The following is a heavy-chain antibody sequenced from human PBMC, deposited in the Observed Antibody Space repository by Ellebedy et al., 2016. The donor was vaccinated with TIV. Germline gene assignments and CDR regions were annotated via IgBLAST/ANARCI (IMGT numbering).Heavy chain of an antibody. CDR1: GFTFSSYG. CDR2: IRYDGSNK. V-gene: IGHV3-30*02. CDR3: ARDPFGGHHNWFDP. J-gene: IGHJ5*02. Sequence: PGGSLRLSCAASGFTFSSYGMHWVRQAPAKGLEWVAFIRYDGSNKYYADSVKGRFTLSRDNSKNTLYLQMNSLRAEDTAVYYCARDPFGGHHNWFDPWGQGTLVTVSS. D-gene: IGHD3-3*01.